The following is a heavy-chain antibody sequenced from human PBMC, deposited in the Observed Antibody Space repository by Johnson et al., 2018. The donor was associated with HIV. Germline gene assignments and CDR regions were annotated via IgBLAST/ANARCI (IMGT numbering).Heavy chain of an antibody. CDR3: AREPGLVAAFDI. J-gene: IGHJ3*02. CDR1: GFTFSTYW. Sequence: VQLVESGGGLVQPGGSLRLSCAASGFTFSTYWMSWVRQAPGKGLEWVSVIYSGGSTYYADPVKGRFTISRDNSKNTLYLQMNSLRAEDTAVYYCAREPGLVAAFDIWGQGTMVTVSS. CDR2: IYSGGST. D-gene: IGHD6-19*01. V-gene: IGHV3-66*01.